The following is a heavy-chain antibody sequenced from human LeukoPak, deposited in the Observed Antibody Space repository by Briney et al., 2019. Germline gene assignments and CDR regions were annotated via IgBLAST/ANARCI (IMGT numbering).Heavy chain of an antibody. V-gene: IGHV4-59*12. CDR3: ARDAQTYYYDTSGYYFEY. J-gene: IGHJ4*02. Sequence: PSETLSLTCTVSGGSLSSFYWSWIRQPPGKGLEWIGYIYYSGSTNYNPSLESRVTIPVDTSKNQFSLNLSSVTAADTAVYYCARDAQTYYYDTSGYYFEYWGQGTLVTVSS. CDR1: GGSLSSFY. D-gene: IGHD3-22*01. CDR2: IYYSGST.